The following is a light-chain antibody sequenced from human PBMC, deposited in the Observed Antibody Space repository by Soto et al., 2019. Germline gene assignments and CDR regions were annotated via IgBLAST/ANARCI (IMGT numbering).Light chain of an antibody. J-gene: IGKJ2*01. CDR2: GTS. CDR1: QSVSNNY. V-gene: IGKV3-20*01. Sequence: TLSVSPGGRATLSCRASQSVSNNYLAWYQQKPGQAPRLLIYGTSNTATGIPARFSGSRSGTDFTLTISSLEPEDFAVYYCQQYRTSPYTFGQGTKVDIK. CDR3: QQYRTSPYT.